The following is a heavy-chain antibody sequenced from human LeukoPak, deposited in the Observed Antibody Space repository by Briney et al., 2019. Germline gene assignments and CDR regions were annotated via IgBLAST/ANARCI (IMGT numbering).Heavy chain of an antibody. CDR3: AKGGIVVVPAAMAFDI. CDR2: ISWNSGSI. J-gene: IGHJ3*02. CDR1: GFTFDDYA. V-gene: IGHV3-9*01. Sequence: GRCLRLSCAASGFTFDDYAMHWVRQAPGKGLEWVSGISWNSGSIGYADSVKGRFTISRDNAKNSLYLQMNSLRAEDTALYYCAKGGIVVVPAAMAFDIWGQGTMVTVSS. D-gene: IGHD2-2*01.